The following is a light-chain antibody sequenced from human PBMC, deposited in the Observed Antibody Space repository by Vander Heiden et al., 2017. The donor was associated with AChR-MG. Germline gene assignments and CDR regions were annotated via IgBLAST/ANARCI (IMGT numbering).Light chain of an antibody. Sequence: SYELTQPSSVSVSPGQTARHTCPGDILAKKKVRWFQQKPGQAPVLVIYKDSDRPAGIPERISGSRSGPTVTLTISGAQFEDEADYYCYSAADNTLMFGGGTKLTVL. CDR3: YSAADNTLM. J-gene: IGLJ3*02. V-gene: IGLV3-27*01. CDR2: KDS. CDR1: ILAKKK.